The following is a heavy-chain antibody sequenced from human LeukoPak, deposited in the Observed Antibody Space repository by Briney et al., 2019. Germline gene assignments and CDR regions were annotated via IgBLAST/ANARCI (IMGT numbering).Heavy chain of an antibody. V-gene: IGHV7-4-1*02. Sequence: ASVKVSCKASGYTFIRYAINWLRQVPGQGLKWMGWINMYTANPAYAQGFTERFVFSLDTSVSTAYLEISNLKAEDTAVYYCARHDNDDDFDYWGQGTLVTVSS. D-gene: IGHD3-16*01. CDR3: ARHDNDDDFDY. CDR1: GYTFIRYA. CDR2: INMYTANP. J-gene: IGHJ4*02.